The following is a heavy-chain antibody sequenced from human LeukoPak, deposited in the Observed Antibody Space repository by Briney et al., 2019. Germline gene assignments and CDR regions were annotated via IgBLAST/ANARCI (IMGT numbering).Heavy chain of an antibody. CDR3: VRDWGYDSSGYWQKYFDT. Sequence: GGSLRLSCAVSGFTFSSYSMNWVRQAPGKGLEWVANIKHDGSDKYSVASVKGRFTISRDNAKNTLYLQMNSLRAEDTAVYYCVRDWGYDSSGYWQKYFDTWGQGTLVTVSS. D-gene: IGHD3-22*01. V-gene: IGHV3-7*01. CDR1: GFTFSSYS. CDR2: IKHDGSDK. J-gene: IGHJ4*02.